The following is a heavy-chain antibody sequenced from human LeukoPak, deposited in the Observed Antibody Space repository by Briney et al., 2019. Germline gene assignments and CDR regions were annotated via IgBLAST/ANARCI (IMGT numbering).Heavy chain of an antibody. V-gene: IGHV1-46*01. J-gene: IGHJ4*02. D-gene: IGHD3-10*01. CDR2: INPSGGST. Sequence: ASVKVSCKASGYTFTSYYMHWVRQAPGQGLEWMGIINPSGGSTTYAQKFQGRVAMSRDTSTSTVYMEVSSLRSEDTAVYYCTREDSGASLGHWGQGTLVTVSS. CDR3: TREDSGASLGH. CDR1: GYTFTSYY.